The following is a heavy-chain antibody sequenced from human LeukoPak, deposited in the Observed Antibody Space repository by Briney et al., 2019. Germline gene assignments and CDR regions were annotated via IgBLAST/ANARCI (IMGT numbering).Heavy chain of an antibody. CDR3: ARGLRVVYGMDV. D-gene: IGHD2-15*01. CDR2: INHSGST. Sequence: SETLSLTCAGYGWSFSGYYWSWIRQPPGKGLEWIGEINHSGSTNYNPSLKSRVTISVDTSKNQFSLKLSSVTAADTAVYYCARGLRVVYGMDVWGKGTTVTVSS. V-gene: IGHV4-34*01. CDR1: GWSFSGYY. J-gene: IGHJ6*01.